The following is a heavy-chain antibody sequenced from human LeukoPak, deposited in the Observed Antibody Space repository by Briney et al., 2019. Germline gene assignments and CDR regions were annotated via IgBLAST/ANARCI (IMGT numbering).Heavy chain of an antibody. CDR1: GGSISSSSYY. D-gene: IGHD3-22*01. J-gene: IGHJ3*02. V-gene: IGHV4-39*01. CDR3: ARLHITMIVVASDAFDI. CDR2: IYYSGGT. Sequence: SETLSLTCTVSGGSISSSSYYWGWIRQPPGKGLEWIGSIYYSGGTYYNPSLKSRVTISVDTSKNQFSLKLSSVTAADTAVYYCARLHITMIVVASDAFDIWGQGTMVTVSS.